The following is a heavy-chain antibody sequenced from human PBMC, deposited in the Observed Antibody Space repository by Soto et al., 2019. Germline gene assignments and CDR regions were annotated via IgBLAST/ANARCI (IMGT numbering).Heavy chain of an antibody. D-gene: IGHD2-15*01. V-gene: IGHV3-23*01. CDR3: ARAWCIDY. CDR2: ISGSGSST. Sequence: EVQLLESGGGLVAPGGSRRLSCAASGFTFSSYTMSWVRQAPGKGLEWVSTISGSGSSTYSADTVKGRFTISRDNSKNNLYLQMNSLRVEGTARYYCARAWCIDYWGQGTLVTVSS. J-gene: IGHJ4*02. CDR1: GFTFSSYT.